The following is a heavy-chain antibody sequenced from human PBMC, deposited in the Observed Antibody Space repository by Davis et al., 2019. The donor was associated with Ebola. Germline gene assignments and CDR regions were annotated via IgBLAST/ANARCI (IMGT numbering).Heavy chain of an antibody. D-gene: IGHD2-21*02. CDR1: GYTFTGNA. V-gene: IGHV1-3*01. CDR2: ISAGSGAT. Sequence: ASSVKVSCKASGYTFTGNAIHWVRQAPGRSLEWMGCISAGSGATKYSQKFQGRVTITSDTSASTAYVELSNLRSEDTSIYYCARGDSGDCYSSGTDWGQGTLVTVSS. J-gene: IGHJ4*02. CDR3: ARGDSGDCYSSGTD.